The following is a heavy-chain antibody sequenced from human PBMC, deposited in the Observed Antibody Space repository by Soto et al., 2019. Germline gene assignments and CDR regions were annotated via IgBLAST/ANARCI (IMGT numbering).Heavy chain of an antibody. CDR2: IYYRGST. J-gene: IGHJ4*02. CDR3: AGAYGDYFSVLFDY. CDR1: GGTMNSYY. D-gene: IGHD4-17*01. V-gene: IGHV4-59*01. Sequence: SETPYLTCTVSGGTMNSYYWSWIRQPPGKGLEWIGYIYYRGSTNYNPSLKSRVTISVDTSKNQFSLKLSSVTAADTAVYYCAGAYGDYFSVLFDYWGQGTLVTVSS.